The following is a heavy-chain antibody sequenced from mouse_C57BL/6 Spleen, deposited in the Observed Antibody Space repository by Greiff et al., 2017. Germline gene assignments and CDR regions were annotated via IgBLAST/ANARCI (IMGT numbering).Heavy chain of an antibody. CDR1: GYTFTDYN. CDR3: ARKGGTRGFDY. CDR2: INPNNGGT. V-gene: IGHV1-22*01. Sequence: EVKLQQSGPELVKPGASVKMSCKASGYTFTDYNMHWVKQSHGKSLEWIGYINPNNGGTSYNQKFKGKATLTVNKSSSTAYMELRSLTSEDSAVYYCARKGGTRGFDYWGQGTTLTVSS. J-gene: IGHJ2*01. D-gene: IGHD3-3*01.